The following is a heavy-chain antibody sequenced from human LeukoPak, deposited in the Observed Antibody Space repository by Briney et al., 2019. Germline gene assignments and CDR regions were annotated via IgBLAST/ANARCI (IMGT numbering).Heavy chain of an antibody. CDR2: IKGDGSEK. V-gene: IGHV3-7*05. Sequence: GGSLRLPCVASGFSFSISWMNWVRQAPGKGPEWVAYIKGDGSEKSYVDSVKGRFTISSDNAKNSLYLEMDSLRVEDTALYYCARGGVSRAAFDAWGLGTMVTVSS. J-gene: IGHJ3*01. CDR1: GFSFSISW. CDR3: ARGGVSRAAFDA.